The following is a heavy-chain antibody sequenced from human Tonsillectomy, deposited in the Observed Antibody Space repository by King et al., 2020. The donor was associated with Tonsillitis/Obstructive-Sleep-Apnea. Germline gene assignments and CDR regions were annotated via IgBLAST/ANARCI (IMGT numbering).Heavy chain of an antibody. Sequence: VQLQQWGAGLLKPSETLSLTCAVYGGSFIGYYWTWIRQPPGKGPEWIGEINQSGSTNYNPSLKSRVTISVDTAKNQFSLKLSSVTAADTAVYYCARGYYDYMGVLFDHWGQGTQVTVSS. V-gene: IGHV4-34*01. CDR3: ARGYYDYMGVLFDH. CDR1: GGSFIGYY. J-gene: IGHJ4*02. D-gene: IGHD3-16*01. CDR2: INQSGST.